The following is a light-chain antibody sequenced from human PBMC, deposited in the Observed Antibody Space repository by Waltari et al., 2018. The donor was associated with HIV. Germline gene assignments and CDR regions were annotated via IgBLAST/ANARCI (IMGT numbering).Light chain of an antibody. CDR2: GAS. J-gene: IGKJ1*01. CDR3: QQYGSSPWT. V-gene: IGKV3-20*01. Sequence: EIVLTQSPGTLSLSPGERATLSCRASQSVSTSYLGWYQQKPGQAPRLLIYGASSRATGIPDRFRGSGSGTDFTLTISRLEPEDFAVYYCQQYGSSPWTFGQGTKVEIK. CDR1: QSVSTSY.